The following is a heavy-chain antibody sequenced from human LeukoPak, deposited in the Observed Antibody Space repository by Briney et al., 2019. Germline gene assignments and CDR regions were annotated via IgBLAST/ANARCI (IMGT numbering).Heavy chain of an antibody. CDR3: AGASSKWELSF. V-gene: IGHV1-69*13. Sequence: ASVKVSCKASGGTFSRYAISWVRQAPGQGLEWMGGYIPMFRTANYAQNFQNRVTITADESTSTFSMEVSSLRPEGTAVYFCAGASSKWELSFWGQGTLVTVSS. CDR1: GGTFSRYA. J-gene: IGHJ4*02. CDR2: YIPMFRTA. D-gene: IGHD1-26*01.